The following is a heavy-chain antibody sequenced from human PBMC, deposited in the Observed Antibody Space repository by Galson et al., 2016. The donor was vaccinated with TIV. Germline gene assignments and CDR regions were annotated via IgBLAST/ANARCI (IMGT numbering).Heavy chain of an antibody. CDR2: IIPLFGEA. D-gene: IGHD5-18*01. V-gene: IGHV1-69*13. CDR1: GDTFSSFV. J-gene: IGHJ6*02. Sequence: SVKVSRKASGDTFSSFVISWVRQAPGQGLEWMGGIIPLFGEAHYAQKFQGRVTISADESTSTVYMELSGLRSGDTAMYYCAKCRNTAMDTYYYYYGLDVWGQGTTVTVSS. CDR3: AKCRNTAMDTYYYYYGLDV.